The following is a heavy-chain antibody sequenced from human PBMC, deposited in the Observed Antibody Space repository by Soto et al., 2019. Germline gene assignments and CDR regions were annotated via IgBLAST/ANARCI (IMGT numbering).Heavy chain of an antibody. V-gene: IGHV4-59*01. Sequence: SLTCTVSGGSISSYYWSWIRQPPGKGLEWIGYIYYSGSTNYNPSLKSRVTISVDTSKNQFSLKLSSVTAADTAVYYCARARGIAAAGSPRSDNWFDPWGQGTLVTVSS. CDR1: GGSISSYY. J-gene: IGHJ5*02. CDR2: IYYSGST. CDR3: ARARGIAAAGSPRSDNWFDP. D-gene: IGHD6-13*01.